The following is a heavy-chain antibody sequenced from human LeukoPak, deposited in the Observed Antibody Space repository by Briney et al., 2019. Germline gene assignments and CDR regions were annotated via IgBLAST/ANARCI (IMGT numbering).Heavy chain of an antibody. CDR3: ARDRGKGMVGPRWFDP. CDR2: IYTSGST. D-gene: IGHD1-26*01. CDR1: GGSISSSNW. J-gene: IGHJ5*02. Sequence: SGTLSLTCAVSGGSISSSNWWSWVRQPPGKGLEWIGRIYTSGSTNYNPSLKSRVTMSVDTSKNQFSLKLSSVTAADTAVYYCARDRGKGMVGPRWFDPWGQGTLVTVSS. V-gene: IGHV4-4*02.